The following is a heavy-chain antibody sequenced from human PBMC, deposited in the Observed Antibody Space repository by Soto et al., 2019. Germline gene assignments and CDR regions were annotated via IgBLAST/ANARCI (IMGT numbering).Heavy chain of an antibody. CDR2: IYPGDSDT. V-gene: IGHV5-51*01. CDR1: GYSFTSYW. D-gene: IGHD3-9*01. J-gene: IGHJ3*02. CDR3: ARRNYDILTGYPNAFDI. Sequence: GESLKISCKASGYSFTSYWIGWVRQMPGKGLEWMGIIYPGDSDTRYSPSFQGQVTISADKSISTAYLQWSSLKASDTAMYYCARRNYDILTGYPNAFDIWGQGTMVTVSS.